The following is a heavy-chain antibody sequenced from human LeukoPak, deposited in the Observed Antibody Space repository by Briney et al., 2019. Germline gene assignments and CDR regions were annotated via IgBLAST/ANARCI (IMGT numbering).Heavy chain of an antibody. CDR3: ARVKIAMVRGVRGAFDI. Sequence: SETLSLTCTVSGGSIRTSSYYWGWIRQPPGKGLEWIGSIYYSGSIYSNGSLKSRVTISVDKSKNQFSLKLSSVTAADTAVYYCARVKIAMVRGVRGAFDIWGQGTMVTVSS. J-gene: IGHJ3*02. CDR1: GGSIRTSSYY. V-gene: IGHV4-39*07. D-gene: IGHD3-10*01. CDR2: IYYSGSI.